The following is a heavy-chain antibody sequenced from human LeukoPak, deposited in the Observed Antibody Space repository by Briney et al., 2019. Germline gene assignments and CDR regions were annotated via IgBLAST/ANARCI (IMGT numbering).Heavy chain of an antibody. CDR2: IGSSGDYI. V-gene: IGHV3-21*01. J-gene: IGHJ4*02. Sequence: PGGSLRLSCAASGFTFSGYNMNWVRQAPGRGLEWVACIGSSGDYIHYADSVKGRFTISRDNAKNSLYLQMNSLRAEDTAVYYCARDLRTMIVVGGLDYWGQGTLVTVSS. CDR3: ARDLRTMIVVGGLDY. CDR1: GFTFSGYN. D-gene: IGHD3-22*01.